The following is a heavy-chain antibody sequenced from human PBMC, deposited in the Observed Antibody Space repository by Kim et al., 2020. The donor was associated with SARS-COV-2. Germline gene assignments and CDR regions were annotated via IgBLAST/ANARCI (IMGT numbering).Heavy chain of an antibody. D-gene: IGHD2-21*02. J-gene: IGHJ5*02. Sequence: DSVKGRFTISRDNTKNTLYLQMNRLRAEDTAVYSWARETCGDCYYGWCDPWGQGTLVTVSS. CDR3: ARETCGDCYYGWCDP. V-gene: IGHV3-53*01.